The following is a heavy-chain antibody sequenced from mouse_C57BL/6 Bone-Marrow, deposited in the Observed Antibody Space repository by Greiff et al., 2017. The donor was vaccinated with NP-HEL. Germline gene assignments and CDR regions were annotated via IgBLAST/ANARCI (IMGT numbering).Heavy chain of an antibody. CDR3: AKNPYYYGRPHWYFEV. CDR2: IWSGGNT. J-gene: IGHJ1*03. Sequence: QVQLQQSGPGLVQPSQSLSITCTVSGFSFTSYGVHWVRQPPGKGLEWLGVIWSGGNTDYNAAFISRLGISNVNSKSQVFFKMNSLQADDTAIDYCAKNPYYYGRPHWYFEVWGTGTTVTVSS. D-gene: IGHD1-1*01. CDR1: GFSFTSYG. V-gene: IGHV2-4*01.